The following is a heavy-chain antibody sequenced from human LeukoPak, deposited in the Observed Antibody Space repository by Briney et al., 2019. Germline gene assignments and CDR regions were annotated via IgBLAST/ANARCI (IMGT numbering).Heavy chain of an antibody. CDR1: GFPCSRYW. Sequence: GGYLRFSCAASGFPCSRYWMTWVGQAPGKGRKGGANIKYDGREKVYVGSVRGRFTISRDNTNTSLHLQMNSLRAEDTAIYYCARDPTYDSGSPLGYGGQGTLVAVSS. CDR3: ARDPTYDSGSPLGY. CDR2: IKYDGREK. D-gene: IGHD3-10*01. V-gene: IGHV3-7*01. J-gene: IGHJ4*02.